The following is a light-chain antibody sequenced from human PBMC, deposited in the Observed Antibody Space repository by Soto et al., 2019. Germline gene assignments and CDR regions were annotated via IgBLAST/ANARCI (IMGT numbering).Light chain of an antibody. CDR3: SSYAGSNNLGV. V-gene: IGLV2-8*01. J-gene: IGLJ1*01. CDR1: SSDVGGYNY. CDR2: DVS. Sequence: QSVLTQPPSASGSPGQSVTISCPGTSSDVGGYNYVSWYQQHPGKAPKLMIYDVSKRPSGVPDRFAGSTSGNTASLTVSGLQAEDEADYYCSSYAGSNNLGVFGTGTKLTVL.